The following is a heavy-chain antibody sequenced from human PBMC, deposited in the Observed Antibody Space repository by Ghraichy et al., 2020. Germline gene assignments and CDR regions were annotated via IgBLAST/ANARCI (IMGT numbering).Heavy chain of an antibody. CDR1: GFTVSSNY. D-gene: IGHD6-13*01. CDR2: IYSGGST. CDR3: AREIAATGNGGDY. J-gene: IGHJ4*02. V-gene: IGHV3-66*02. Sequence: GGSLRLSCAASGFTVSSNYMNWVRQAPEKGLEWVSVIYSGGSTYYADSVRGRFTISRDNSKNTLYLQMNSLRAEDTAVYYCAREIAATGNGGDYWGQGTLVTVSS.